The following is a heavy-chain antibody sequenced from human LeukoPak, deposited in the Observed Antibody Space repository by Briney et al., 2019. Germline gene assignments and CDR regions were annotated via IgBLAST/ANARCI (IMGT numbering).Heavy chain of an antibody. CDR3: ARTGDFDY. CDR1: GFTFSAYW. V-gene: IGHV3-74*01. CDR2: IKGDGGVT. J-gene: IGHJ4*02. Sequence: GGSLRLSCAASGFTFSAYWMHWVRQAPGKGLVWVSYIKGDGGVTSYADSVKGRFTISRDNAKNTLYLQMNSLRAEDTAVYYCARTGDFDYWGQGTLVTVSS. D-gene: IGHD7-27*01.